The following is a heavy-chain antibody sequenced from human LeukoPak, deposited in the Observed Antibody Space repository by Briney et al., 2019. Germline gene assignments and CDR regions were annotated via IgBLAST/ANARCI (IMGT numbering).Heavy chain of an antibody. D-gene: IGHD3-22*01. Sequence: GGSLRLSCAASGFTFSIYAMSWVRQAPGKGLEWVAYISRTSTMKHYADSVRGRFIISRDNSKNTLYLQMNSLRAEDTAVYYCARGVGDSSGWTIDYWGQGTLVTVSS. J-gene: IGHJ4*02. CDR3: ARGVGDSSGWTIDY. V-gene: IGHV3-23*01. CDR2: ISRTSTMK. CDR1: GFTFSIYA.